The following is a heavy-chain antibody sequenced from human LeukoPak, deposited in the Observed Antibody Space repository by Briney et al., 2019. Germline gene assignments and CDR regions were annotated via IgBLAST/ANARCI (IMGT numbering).Heavy chain of an antibody. CDR3: ARPPGVVRGVILDY. J-gene: IGHJ4*02. Sequence: GGALRLSCAASGFTFSSYSMNWVRQAPGKGLEWVSSISSSSSYIYYADSVKGRFTISRDNAKNSLYLQMNSLRAEDTAVYYCARPPGVVRGVILDYWGQGTLVTVSS. V-gene: IGHV3-21*01. CDR2: ISSSSSYI. D-gene: IGHD3-10*01. CDR1: GFTFSSYS.